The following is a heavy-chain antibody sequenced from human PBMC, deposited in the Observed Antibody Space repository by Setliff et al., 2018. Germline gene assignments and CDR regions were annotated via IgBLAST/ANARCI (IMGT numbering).Heavy chain of an antibody. Sequence: SETLSLTCALSGGSISSGSYHWSWIRQPAGQGLEWVGRLHTSGSTNYNPSLKGRVTISVDTSRNQFSLKLTSVTAADTAVYYCARDQWVRSPPLYFSYSMDVWGQGTTVTVSS. CDR1: GGSISSGSYH. D-gene: IGHD5-12*01. CDR2: LHTSGST. CDR3: ARDQWVRSPPLYFSYSMDV. J-gene: IGHJ6*02. V-gene: IGHV4-61*02.